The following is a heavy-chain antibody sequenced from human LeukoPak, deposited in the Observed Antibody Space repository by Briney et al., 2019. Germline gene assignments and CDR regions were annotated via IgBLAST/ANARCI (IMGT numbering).Heavy chain of an antibody. CDR3: AKDTYSSSWQRIPA. CDR2: ISGSGGST. D-gene: IGHD6-13*01. V-gene: IGHV3-23*01. CDR1: GFTFSSYG. Sequence: PGGSLRLSCAASGFTFSSYGMSWVRQAPGKGLEWVSAISGSGGSTYYADSVKGRFTISRDNSKNTLYLQMNSLRAEDTAVYYCAKDTYSSSWQRIPAWGQGTLVTVSS. J-gene: IGHJ5*02.